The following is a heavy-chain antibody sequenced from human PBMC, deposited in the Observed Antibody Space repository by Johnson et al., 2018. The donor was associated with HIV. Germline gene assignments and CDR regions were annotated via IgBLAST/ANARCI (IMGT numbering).Heavy chain of an antibody. CDR1: GFSFSSYG. J-gene: IGHJ3*02. CDR2: ISGSGGST. V-gene: IGHV3-23*04. CDR3: AKDTYSHRLTVTESGFDI. Sequence: EVQLVESGGGVVQPGGSLRLSCAASGFSFSSYGMYWVRQAPGKGLEWVSAISGSGGSTYYADSVKGRFTISRDNSKNTLYLQMNSLRAEDTAVYYCAKDTYSHRLTVTESGFDIWGQGTMVTVSS. D-gene: IGHD4-11*01.